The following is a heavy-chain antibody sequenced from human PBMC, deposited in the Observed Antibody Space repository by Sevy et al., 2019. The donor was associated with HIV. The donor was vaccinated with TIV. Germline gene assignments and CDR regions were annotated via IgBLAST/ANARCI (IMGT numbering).Heavy chain of an antibody. D-gene: IGHD6-19*01. CDR1: GFTFSSYW. Sequence: GGSLRLSCAASGFTFSSYWMNWVRQAPGKGLEWVANIKQDGSEKYYVDSVKGRFTISRDNAKNSMHLQMNSLRAEDKAVYYCARDPGIAVTGEYYFDYWGQGTLVTVSS. CDR2: IKQDGSEK. V-gene: IGHV3-7*01. J-gene: IGHJ4*02. CDR3: ARDPGIAVTGEYYFDY.